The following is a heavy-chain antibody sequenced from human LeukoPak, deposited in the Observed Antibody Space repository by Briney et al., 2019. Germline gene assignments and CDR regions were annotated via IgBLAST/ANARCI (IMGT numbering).Heavy chain of an antibody. Sequence: GGSLRLSCTASGFIFSGSWMAWIRQAPGKGLEWVAVIWGDENHKYYGDSVRGRFTISRDNAKNTLYLQMDSLRVEDTAVYYCARDVGSAPFDYWGQGTLVTVSS. CDR3: ARDVGSAPFDY. V-gene: IGHV3-33*08. D-gene: IGHD6-25*01. J-gene: IGHJ4*02. CDR1: GFIFSGSW. CDR2: IWGDENHK.